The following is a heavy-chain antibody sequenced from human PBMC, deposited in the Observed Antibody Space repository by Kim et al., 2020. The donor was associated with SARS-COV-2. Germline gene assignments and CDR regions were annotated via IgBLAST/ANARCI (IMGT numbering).Heavy chain of an antibody. CDR2: FDPEDGET. CDR1: GYTLTELS. Sequence: ASVKVSCKVSGYTLTELSMHWVRQAPGKGLEWMGGFDPEDGETIYAQKFQGRVTMTEDTSTDTAYMELSSLRSEDTAVYYCATAFCPAPISGRSSYYYYGRDVGGQGTTVTVSS. D-gene: IGHD3-3*01. J-gene: IGHJ6*02. CDR3: ATAFCPAPISGRSSYYYYGRDV. V-gene: IGHV1-24*01.